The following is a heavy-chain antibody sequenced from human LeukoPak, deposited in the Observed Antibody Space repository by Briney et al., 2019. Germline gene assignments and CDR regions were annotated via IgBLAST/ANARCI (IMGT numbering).Heavy chain of an antibody. D-gene: IGHD6-19*01. Sequence: PGGSLRLSCAASGFTFSDYYMSWIRQAPGKGLEWVSYISSSGSTIYYADSVKDRFTISRDNAKNSLYMQMNSLTADDTALSYCSRARTGASGWYSGYLWGQGTLVTVSS. J-gene: IGHJ5*02. CDR1: GFTFSDYY. CDR2: ISSSGSTI. CDR3: SRARTGASGWYSGYL. V-gene: IGHV3-11*01.